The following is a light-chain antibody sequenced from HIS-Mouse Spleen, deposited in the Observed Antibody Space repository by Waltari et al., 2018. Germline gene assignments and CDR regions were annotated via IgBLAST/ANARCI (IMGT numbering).Light chain of an antibody. Sequence: SYELTQPPSVSVSPGQTARITCSGDALPKKYAYWYQQKSGQAPVLVTYEGSKRPSGIHARFSGSSSGTMATWTIRGAQVEDEADYYGYSTDSSGNWVFGGGTKLTVL. J-gene: IGLJ3*02. CDR1: ALPKKY. CDR2: EGS. V-gene: IGLV3-10*01. CDR3: YSTDSSGNWV.